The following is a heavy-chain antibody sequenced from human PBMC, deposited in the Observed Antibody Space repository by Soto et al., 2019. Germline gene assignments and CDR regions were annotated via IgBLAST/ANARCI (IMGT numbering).Heavy chain of an antibody. CDR1: GGSISGYY. CDR3: ARHGCSSTRCSPYFVY. Sequence: SETLSLTCTVSGGSISGYYWSWVRQPPGKGLEWIGYIYYSGSTNYNPSLKSRVTISVDTSKNQFSLKLSSLTAADTAVYYCARHGCSSTRCSPYFVYWGRGTLVTVSS. CDR2: IYYSGST. J-gene: IGHJ4*02. D-gene: IGHD2-2*01. V-gene: IGHV4-59*08.